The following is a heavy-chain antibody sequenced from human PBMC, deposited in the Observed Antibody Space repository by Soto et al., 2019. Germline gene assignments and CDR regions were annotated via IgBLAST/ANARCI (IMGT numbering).Heavy chain of an antibody. Sequence: QVQLQESGPGLVKPSETLALTCTVSGDSMTKYYWSWIRQPAGKGLEWIGRIYTSGSTNYNPSLKSRVTMSIDTSNNHFSLKLKSVTAADTAVYYCVRTVGAAYYFDFWGQGALVTVSS. CDR3: VRTVGAAYYFDF. J-gene: IGHJ4*02. D-gene: IGHD1-26*01. CDR2: IYTSGST. CDR1: GDSMTKYY. V-gene: IGHV4-4*07.